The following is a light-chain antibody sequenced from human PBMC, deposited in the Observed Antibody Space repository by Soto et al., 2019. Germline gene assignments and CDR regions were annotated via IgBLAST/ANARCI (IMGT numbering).Light chain of an antibody. Sequence: EIVLTQSPATLSLSPGERATLSCRASRSVSSYLAWYQQKPGQTPRLLIHDASSRATGTPVRFSGSGSGTDFTLTISSLEPEDFAVYYCQQRTKGPTSTFGQGTRLEIK. J-gene: IGKJ5*01. CDR1: RSVSSY. CDR2: DAS. CDR3: QQRTKGPTST. V-gene: IGKV3-11*01.